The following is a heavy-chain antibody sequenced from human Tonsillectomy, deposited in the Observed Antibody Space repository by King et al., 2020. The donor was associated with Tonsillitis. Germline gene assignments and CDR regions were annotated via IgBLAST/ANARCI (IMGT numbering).Heavy chain of an antibody. V-gene: IGHV3-74*01. CDR1: GFTFSSYW. CDR3: ARADVFSGWPDYYSYAMDV. CDR2: INSDGSST. D-gene: IGHD6-19*01. Sequence: VQLVESGGGLVQPGGSLRLSCAASGFTFSSYWMHWVRQAPGKGLVWISHINSDGSSTSYADSVKGRFTISRDNAKNTLYLQMNSLRAEDTAVYYCARADVFSGWPDYYSYAMDVWGQGTTVTVSS. J-gene: IGHJ6*02.